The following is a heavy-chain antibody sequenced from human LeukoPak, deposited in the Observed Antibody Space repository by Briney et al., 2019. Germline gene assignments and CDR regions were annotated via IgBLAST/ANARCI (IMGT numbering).Heavy chain of an antibody. D-gene: IGHD3-9*01. CDR3: ATYDVLTGFEY. V-gene: IGHV1-69*13. Sequence: SVKVSCKASGGTLRDHVISWVRQAPGHGLEWMGGIIPLKGTSKLTQKLQDRATISADESTNTVYMEVRSLRSEDTALYYCATYDVLTGFEYWGQGTLVIVSS. CDR2: IIPLKGTS. CDR1: GGTLRDHV. J-gene: IGHJ4*02.